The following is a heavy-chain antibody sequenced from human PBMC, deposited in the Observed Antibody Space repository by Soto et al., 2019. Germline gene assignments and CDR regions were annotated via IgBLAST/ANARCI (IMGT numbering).Heavy chain of an antibody. D-gene: IGHD1-1*01. CDR1: GYTFTGYY. J-gene: IGHJ6*02. CDR3: ATGTTGTTYHYYYYYGMDV. Sequence: VASVKVSCKASGYTFTGYYMHWVRQAPGQGLEWMGWINPNSGGTNYAQKFQGRVTMTRDTSISTAYMELSRLRSDDTAVYYCATGTTGTTYHYYYYYGMDVWGQGTTVTVSS. V-gene: IGHV1-2*02. CDR2: INPNSGGT.